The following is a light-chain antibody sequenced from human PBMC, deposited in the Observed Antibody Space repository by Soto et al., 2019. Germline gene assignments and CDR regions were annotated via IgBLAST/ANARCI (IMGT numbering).Light chain of an antibody. V-gene: IGKV3-11*01. Sequence: EIVLTQSPATLSLSPGERATLSCRASQAVSSYLAWYQQKPGQAPRLLIYDASNRATGIPARFSGSGSGTDFILTISRLDPEDFAVYYCQQRRIWPTFGQGTKVDI. CDR3: QQRRIWPT. CDR2: DAS. CDR1: QAVSSY. J-gene: IGKJ1*01.